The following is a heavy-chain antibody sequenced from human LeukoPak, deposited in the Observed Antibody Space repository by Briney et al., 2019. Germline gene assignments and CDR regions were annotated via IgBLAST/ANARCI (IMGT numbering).Heavy chain of an antibody. CDR1: GFTFSDHY. J-gene: IGHJ4*02. CDR2: TRNKANSYTT. D-gene: IGHD2-8*01. CDR3: ASLYYPRLGY. V-gene: IGHV3-72*01. Sequence: GGSLRPSCAASGFTFSDHYMDWVRQAPGKGLEWVGRTRNKANSYTTEYAASVKGRFTISRDDSKNSLYLQMNSLKTEDTAVYYCASLYYPRLGYWGQGTLVTVSS.